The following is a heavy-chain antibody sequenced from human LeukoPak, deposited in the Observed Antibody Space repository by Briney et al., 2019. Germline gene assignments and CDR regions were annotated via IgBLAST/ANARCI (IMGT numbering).Heavy chain of an antibody. CDR1: GGSISSSSYY. CDR3: ASNYYDSSGYRYDY. D-gene: IGHD3-22*01. Sequence: SETLSLTCTVSGGSISSSSYYWGWIRQPPGKGLEGIVSIYYSGSTYYNPSLKSRVTISVDTSKNQFSLKLSSVTAADTAVYYCASNYYDSSGYRYDYWGQGTLVTVSS. CDR2: IYYSGST. J-gene: IGHJ4*02. V-gene: IGHV4-39*01.